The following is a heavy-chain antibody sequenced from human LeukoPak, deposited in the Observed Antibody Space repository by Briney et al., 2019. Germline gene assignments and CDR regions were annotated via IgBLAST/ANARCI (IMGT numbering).Heavy chain of an antibody. CDR1: GDSINSGNYY. D-gene: IGHD3-10*01. J-gene: IGHJ5*02. CDR3: ARGERRGSGSLPFDP. Sequence: SETLSFTCTVSGDSINSGNYYWRWLRQTPGKGLEWIARIFTSGDTNYNPSLNTRVTISIDTSKNHFSLKLSSVNAADTGVYCCARGERRGSGSLPFDPWGQGALVTVCS. CDR2: IFTSGDT. V-gene: IGHV4-61*02.